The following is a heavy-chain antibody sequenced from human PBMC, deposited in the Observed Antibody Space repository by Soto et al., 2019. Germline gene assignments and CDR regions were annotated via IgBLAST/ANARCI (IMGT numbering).Heavy chain of an antibody. J-gene: IGHJ4*02. D-gene: IGHD6-19*01. CDR2: IKEDGRNE. CDR3: VWGNGWLMTD. V-gene: IGHV3-7*01. CDR1: EITFSSFW. Sequence: EVQLVESGGGFVQPGGSLRLSCAASEITFSSFWMNWVRQAPGKELEWVANIKEDGRNEHYADSVKGRFTISRDKAKNSVYLQMNSLRVEDTAVYYCVWGNGWLMTDWGQGTLVAVSS.